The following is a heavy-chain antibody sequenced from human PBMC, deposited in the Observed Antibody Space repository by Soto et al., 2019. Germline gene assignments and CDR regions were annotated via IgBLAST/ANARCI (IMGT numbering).Heavy chain of an antibody. V-gene: IGHV3-30-3*01. Sequence: QVHLVESGGGVVRPGTSLRVSCSASEFSFNNNAVHWVRQAPGEGLEWVALISSDGNNKYYPDSVRGRFTISRDHSNNTVYLQMHSLRVDDTAVYYCATWTLPLSWNWLQSAAGKFDYWGQGTLVTVSS. CDR1: EFSFNNNA. D-gene: IGHD5-12*01. CDR2: ISSDGNNK. CDR3: ATWTLPLSWNWLQSAAGKFDY. J-gene: IGHJ4*02.